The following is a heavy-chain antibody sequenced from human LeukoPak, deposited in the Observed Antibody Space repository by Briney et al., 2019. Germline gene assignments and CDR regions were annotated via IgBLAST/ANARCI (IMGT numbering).Heavy chain of an antibody. D-gene: IGHD4-17*01. CDR2: IYHSGST. J-gene: IGHJ4*02. V-gene: IGHV4-38-2*01. Sequence: SETLSLTCAVSGYSIRSGDYWGWIRQSPGKGLEWIGSIYHSGSTHYNPSLKSRVTISVDTSKNQFPLKLSSVTAADTAVYYCARNRSVTTTPGFDHWGQGTLVTVSS. CDR1: GYSIRSGDY. CDR3: ARNRSVTTTPGFDH.